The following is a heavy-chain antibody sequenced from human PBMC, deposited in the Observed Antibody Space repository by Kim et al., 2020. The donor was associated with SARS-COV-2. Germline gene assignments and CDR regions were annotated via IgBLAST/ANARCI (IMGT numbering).Heavy chain of an antibody. V-gene: IGHV3-23*01. J-gene: IGHJ6*02. Sequence: GGSLRLSCAASGFTFSSYAMSWVRQAPGKGLEWVSAISGSGGSTYYADSVKGRFTISRDNSKNTLYLQMNSLRAEDTAVYYCAKPRLGTLYYYGMDVWGQGTTVTVSS. CDR2: ISGSGGST. CDR1: GFTFSSYA. D-gene: IGHD1-1*01. CDR3: AKPRLGTLYYYGMDV.